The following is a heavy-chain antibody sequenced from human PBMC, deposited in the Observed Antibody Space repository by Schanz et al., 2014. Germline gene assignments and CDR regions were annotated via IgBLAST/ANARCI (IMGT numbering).Heavy chain of an antibody. CDR2: FIPILDVG. D-gene: IGHD3-10*01. J-gene: IGHJ6*04. Sequence: QVQLVQSGADVKKPGSSVRVSCKASGGTFSRLTFSWVRQARGQGLEWVGRFIPILDVGNYAQQFQGRVTFTADKSTSTAYMELSSLRSDDTAVYYCARAKRFGDMDVWGKGTTVTVSS. CDR3: ARAKRFGDMDV. CDR1: GGTFSRLT. V-gene: IGHV1-69*02.